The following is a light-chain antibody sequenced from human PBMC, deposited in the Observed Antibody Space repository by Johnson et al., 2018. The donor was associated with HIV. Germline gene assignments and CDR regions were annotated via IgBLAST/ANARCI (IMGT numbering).Light chain of an antibody. J-gene: IGLJ1*01. CDR2: DNN. Sequence: QSVLTQPPSVSAAPGQKVTISCSGSSSNIGNNYVSWYQQLPGTAPKLLIYDNNKRPSGIPDRFSGSKSGTSATLDITGIQTGDEADYYCGTWDTSLSAACFFGSWNNVNAL. CDR1: SSNIGNNY. V-gene: IGLV1-51*01. CDR3: GTWDTSLSAACF.